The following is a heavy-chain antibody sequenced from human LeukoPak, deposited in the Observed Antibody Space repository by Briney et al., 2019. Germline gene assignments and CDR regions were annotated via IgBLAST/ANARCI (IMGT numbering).Heavy chain of an antibody. V-gene: IGHV4-34*01. J-gene: IGHJ4*02. CDR3: ASLNYDSSGFFDY. Sequence: SETLSLTCAVYGGSFSGYYWSWIRQPPGKGLEWIGEINHSGSTNYNPSLKSRVTISVDTSKNQFSLKLSSVTAADTAVYYCASLNYDSSGFFDYWGQGTLVTVSS. D-gene: IGHD3-22*01. CDR2: INHSGST. CDR1: GGSFSGYY.